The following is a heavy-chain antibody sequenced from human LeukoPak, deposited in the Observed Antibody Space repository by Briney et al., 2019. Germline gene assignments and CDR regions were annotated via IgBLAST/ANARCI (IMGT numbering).Heavy chain of an antibody. CDR1: GVTFSSCA. D-gene: IGHD2/OR15-2a*01. CDR3: AKGAMAMKYSHFDF. CDR2: VSGSGAT. V-gene: IGHV3-23*01. J-gene: IGHJ4*02. Sequence: GGSLRLSCAASGVTFSSCAMSWVRQAPGKGQEWVSVVSGSGATNYADSVKGRFTISRDNSKNTLYLQMNSLRADDTAVYYCAKGAMAMKYSHFDFWGQGTLVTVSS.